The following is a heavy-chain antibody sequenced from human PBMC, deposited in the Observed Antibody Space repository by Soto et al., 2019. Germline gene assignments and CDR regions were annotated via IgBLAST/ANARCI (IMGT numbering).Heavy chain of an antibody. Sequence: QVQLVESGGGVVQPGRSLRLSCAASGFTFSSYAMHWVRQAPGKGLEWVAVISYDGSNKYYADSVKGRFTISRDNSKNTLYLQMNSLRAEDTAVYYCARGEYQLLPYYYYYGMDVWGQGTTVTVSS. D-gene: IGHD2-2*01. J-gene: IGHJ6*02. CDR3: ARGEYQLLPYYYYYGMDV. CDR1: GFTFSSYA. V-gene: IGHV3-30-3*01. CDR2: ISYDGSNK.